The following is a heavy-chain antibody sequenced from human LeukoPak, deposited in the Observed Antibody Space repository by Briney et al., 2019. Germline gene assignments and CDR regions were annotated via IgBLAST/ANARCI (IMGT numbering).Heavy chain of an antibody. J-gene: IGHJ3*02. CDR3: ARAFRVWGAFDI. D-gene: IGHD5/OR15-5a*01. CDR2: IYYSGST. Sequence: SETLSLTCTVSGGSISSYYWSLIRQPPAKGLEWIGYIYYSGSTNYNPSLKSRVTISVDTSKNQFSLKLSSVTAADTAVYYCARAFRVWGAFDIWGQGTMVTVSS. V-gene: IGHV4-59*01. CDR1: GGSISSYY.